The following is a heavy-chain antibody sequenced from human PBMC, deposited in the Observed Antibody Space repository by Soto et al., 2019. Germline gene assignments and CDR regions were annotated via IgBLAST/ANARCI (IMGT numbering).Heavy chain of an antibody. Sequence: SETLSLTCTVSGDSITSSKHYWSWIRQHPGKGLEWIGYIYHSGCTYSTPSLKSRVTISVDTSKNQFSLKLSSVTAADTAVYYCARAHTMVRASDVWGQGTTVTVSS. CDR3: ARAHTMVRASDV. J-gene: IGHJ6*02. V-gene: IGHV4-30-4*08. D-gene: IGHD3-10*01. CDR2: IYHSGCT. CDR1: GDSITSSKHY.